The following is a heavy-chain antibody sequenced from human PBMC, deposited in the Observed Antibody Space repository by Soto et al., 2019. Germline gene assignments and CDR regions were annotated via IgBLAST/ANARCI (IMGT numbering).Heavy chain of an antibody. D-gene: IGHD3-22*01. Sequence: PSETLSLTCTVSGGSISSSSYYWGWIRQPPGKGLEWIGSIYYSGSTYYNPSLKSRVTISVDTSKNQFSLKLSSVTAADTAVYYCARISTVTYYDSSGYYYYFDYWGQGTLVTVSS. CDR3: ARISTVTYYDSSGYYYYFDY. J-gene: IGHJ4*02. CDR1: GGSISSSSYY. CDR2: IYYSGST. V-gene: IGHV4-39*01.